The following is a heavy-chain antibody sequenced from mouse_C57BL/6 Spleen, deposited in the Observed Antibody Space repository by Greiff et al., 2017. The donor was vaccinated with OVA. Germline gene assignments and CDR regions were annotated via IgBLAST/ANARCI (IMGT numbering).Heavy chain of an antibody. CDR2: INPNNGGT. CDR1: GYTFTDYY. Sequence: EVQLQQSGPELVKPGASVKLSCKASGYTFTDYYMNWVKQSHGKSLEWIGDINPNNGGTSYNQKFKGKATLTVDKSSSTAYMELRSLTSEDSAVYYCARDGVDGFAYWGQGTLVTVSA. CDR3: ARDGVDGFAY. J-gene: IGHJ3*01. V-gene: IGHV1-26*01.